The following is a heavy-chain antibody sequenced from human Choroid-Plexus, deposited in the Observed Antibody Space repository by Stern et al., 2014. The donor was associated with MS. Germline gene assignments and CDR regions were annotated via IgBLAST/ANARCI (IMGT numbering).Heavy chain of an antibody. CDR2: VSYDGSNK. Sequence: VQLVEPGGGVVQPGRPLRLSCAASGFTFGSCAMHWVRQAPGQGLEWEAGVSYDGSNKYDADSEKGRFTVSRNNSQNTLYMQMSSLRAEDTAVYYCAKDRKYLTYFFDHWGQGSLVTVSS. V-gene: IGHV3-30*18. D-gene: IGHD2-8*01. J-gene: IGHJ5*02. CDR1: GFTFGSCA. CDR3: AKDRKYLTYFFDH.